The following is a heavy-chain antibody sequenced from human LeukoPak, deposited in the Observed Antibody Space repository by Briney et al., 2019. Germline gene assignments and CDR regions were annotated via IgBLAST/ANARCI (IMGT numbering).Heavy chain of an antibody. CDR2: IYSGGST. V-gene: IGHV3-66*01. CDR1: GFTVSSNY. Sequence: PGGSLGLSCAASGFTVSSNYMSWVRQAPGKGLEWVSVIYSGGSTYYADSVKGRFTISRDNSKNTLFLQMNSLRAEDTAVYYCARGGISTYLDYWGQGTLVTVSS. J-gene: IGHJ4*02. CDR3: ARGGISTYLDY. D-gene: IGHD3-16*01.